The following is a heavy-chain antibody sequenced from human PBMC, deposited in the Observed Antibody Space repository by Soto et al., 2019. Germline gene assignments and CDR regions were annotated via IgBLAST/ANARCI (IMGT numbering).Heavy chain of an antibody. D-gene: IGHD7-27*01. V-gene: IGHV5-51*01. CDR3: ARRLGQGWLDP. J-gene: IGHJ5*02. Sequence: GESLKISCKGSGYSFSDNWMGWVRQTPGKGLEWMGIIWPRDSDTRYSPSFQGQVTISADRSISTAYLQWSSLKASDTGMYYCARRLGQGWLDPWGPGTIVTV. CDR1: GYSFSDNW. CDR2: IWPRDSDT.